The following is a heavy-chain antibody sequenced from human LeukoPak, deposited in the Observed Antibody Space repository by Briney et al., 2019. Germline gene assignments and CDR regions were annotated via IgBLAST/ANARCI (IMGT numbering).Heavy chain of an antibody. J-gene: IGHJ1*01. CDR2: ISYDGSNK. V-gene: IGHV3-30*03. Sequence: GGSLRLSCAASGFTFSSYGMHWVRQAPGKGLEWVAVISYDGSNKYYADSVKGRFTISRDNSKNTLYLQMNSLRAEDTAVYYCARDEGYFQHWGQGTLVTVSS. CDR1: GFTFSSYG. CDR3: ARDEGYFQH.